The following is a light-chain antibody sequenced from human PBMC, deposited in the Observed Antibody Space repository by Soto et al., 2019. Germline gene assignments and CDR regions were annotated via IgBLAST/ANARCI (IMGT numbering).Light chain of an antibody. CDR2: DVS. Sequence: QSALTQPRSVSGSHGQSVTISCTGTSTDVGGSNNVSWYQQHPGKAPKLMIYDVSERPSGVPDRFSGSKSGNTASLTISGLQAEDEDNYYCCPYEVTFCVFGTGGKLTVL. CDR1: STDVGGSNN. J-gene: IGLJ1*01. V-gene: IGLV2-11*01. CDR3: CPYEVTFCV.